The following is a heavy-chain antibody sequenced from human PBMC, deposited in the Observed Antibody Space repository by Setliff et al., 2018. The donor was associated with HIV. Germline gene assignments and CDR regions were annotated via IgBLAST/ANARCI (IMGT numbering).Heavy chain of an antibody. Sequence: GTLSLTCAVSGGSISSSNWWSWVRQPPGKGLEWIGEIYHGGSTNYNPSLNSRVTISVDKSKNQFSLNLNSVTAADTAVYYCARGFRNEDFGYYMDVWGKGTTVTVSS. V-gene: IGHV4-4*02. J-gene: IGHJ6*03. CDR1: GGSISSSNW. CDR3: ARGFRNEDFGYYMDV. CDR2: IYHGGST. D-gene: IGHD2-15*01.